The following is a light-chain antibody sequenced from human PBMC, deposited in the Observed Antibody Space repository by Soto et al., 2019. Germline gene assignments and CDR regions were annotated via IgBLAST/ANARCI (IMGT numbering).Light chain of an antibody. CDR3: QSYDSDTVI. CDR2: EVS. J-gene: IGLJ2*01. Sequence: QSALTQPASVSGSPGQSITISCTGTSSDGGGYNYVSWYQQYPGKAPKLMIYEVSNRPSGVSSRFSGSKSGNTASLTISGLQAEDEADYYCQSYDSDTVIFGGGTKLTVL. V-gene: IGLV2-14*01. CDR1: SSDGGGYNY.